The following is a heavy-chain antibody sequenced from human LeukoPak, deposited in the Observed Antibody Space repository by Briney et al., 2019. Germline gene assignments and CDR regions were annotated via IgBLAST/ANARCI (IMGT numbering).Heavy chain of an antibody. CDR1: GGSISSHY. J-gene: IGHJ5*02. CDR3: ARERTYYDFWSSYSPSGRWFDP. V-gene: IGHV4-59*11. CDR2: IYYSGST. D-gene: IGHD3-3*01. Sequence: SETLSLTCTVSGGSISSHYWSWIQQPPGKGLEWIGYIYYSGSTNYNPSLKSRVTISVDTSKNQFSLKLSSVTAADTAVYYCARERTYYDFWSSYSPSGRWFDPWGQGTLVTVSS.